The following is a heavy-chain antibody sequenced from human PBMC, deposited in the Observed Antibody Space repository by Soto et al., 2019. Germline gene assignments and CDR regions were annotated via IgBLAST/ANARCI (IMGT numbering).Heavy chain of an antibody. V-gene: IGHV4-59*08. CDR2: IYYSGST. Sequence: SETLSLTCTVSGGSISSYYWSWIRQPPGKGLEWIGYIYYSGSTNYNPSLKSRVTISVDPSKNQFSLKLSSVTAADTAVYYCARHHFYCSGGACYLKAYYYYAMDVWGQGTTVTVSS. CDR3: ARHHFYCSGGACYLKAYYYYAMDV. D-gene: IGHD2-15*01. CDR1: GGSISSYY. J-gene: IGHJ6*02.